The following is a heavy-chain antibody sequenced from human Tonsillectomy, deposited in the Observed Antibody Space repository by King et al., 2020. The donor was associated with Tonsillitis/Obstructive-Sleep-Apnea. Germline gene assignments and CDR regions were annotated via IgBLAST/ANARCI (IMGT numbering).Heavy chain of an antibody. V-gene: IGHV5-10-1*03. CDR3: ARLVRDYGDYIHY. Sequence: VQLVESGAEVKKPGESLRISCKGSGYSFTNYWISWVRQMPGKGLEWMGRIDPSDSYTSYSPSFQGHVTISTDKSISTAHLQWSSLKASDTAMYYCARLVRDYGDYIHYWGQGTLVTVSS. D-gene: IGHD4-17*01. J-gene: IGHJ4*02. CDR2: IDPSDSYT. CDR1: GYSFTNYW.